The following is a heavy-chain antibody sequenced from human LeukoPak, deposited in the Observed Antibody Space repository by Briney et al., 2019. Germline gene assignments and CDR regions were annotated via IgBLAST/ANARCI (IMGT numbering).Heavy chain of an antibody. CDR3: AIGSYSSGWYYFDY. V-gene: IGHV3-9*03. J-gene: IGHJ4*02. CDR1: GFTFDDYA. CDR2: ISWNSGSI. D-gene: IGHD6-19*01. Sequence: GGSLRLSCAASGFTFDDYAMHWVRQAPGKGLEWVSGISWNSGSIGYADSVKGRFTISRDNAKNSLYLQMNSLRAEDMALYYCAIGSYSSGWYYFDYWGQGTLVTVSS.